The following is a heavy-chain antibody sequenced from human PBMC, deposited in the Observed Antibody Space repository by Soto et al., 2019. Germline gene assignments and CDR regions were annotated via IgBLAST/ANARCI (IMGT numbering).Heavy chain of an antibody. CDR3: AKDTYYHDSSGYYVFDY. CDR2: ISYDGSNK. J-gene: IGHJ4*01. D-gene: IGHD3-22*01. CDR1: DFTFSSYG. Sequence: QVQLVESGGVVVQPGRSLTLSCAASDFTFSSYGIHWVRQAPGKGLEWVAVISYDGSNKQYGDSVKGRLTMSRDNSKNTVHLQMSILRVEDTAVYYCAKDTYYHDSSGYYVFDYWCQGTLGTVSS. V-gene: IGHV3-30*18.